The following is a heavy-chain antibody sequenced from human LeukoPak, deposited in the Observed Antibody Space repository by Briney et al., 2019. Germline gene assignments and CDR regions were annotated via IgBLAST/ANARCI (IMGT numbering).Heavy chain of an antibody. CDR2: ISGSGGST. CDR3: AKSRIPSATRGNWFDP. CDR1: GFTFSSYG. Sequence: LGGSLRLSCAASGFTFSSYGMSWVRQAPGKGLEWVSAISGSGGSTYYADSVKGRFTISRDNSKNTLYLQMNSLRAEDTAVYYCAKSRIPSATRGNWFDPWGQGTLVTVSS. V-gene: IGHV3-23*01. J-gene: IGHJ5*02. D-gene: IGHD2-21*01.